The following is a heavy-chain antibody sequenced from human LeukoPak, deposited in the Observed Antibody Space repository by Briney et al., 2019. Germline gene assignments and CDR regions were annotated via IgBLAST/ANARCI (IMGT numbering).Heavy chain of an antibody. Sequence: PGGSLRLSCAASGFTFSSYSMNWVRQAPGKGLEWVSSISSSSSYIYYADSVKGRFTISRDNAKNSLYLQMNSLRAEDTAVYYCARDSLFWSGWYDYWGQGTLVTVSS. CDR3: ARDSLFWSGWYDY. CDR2: ISSSSSYI. D-gene: IGHD6-19*01. J-gene: IGHJ4*02. V-gene: IGHV3-21*01. CDR1: GFTFSSYS.